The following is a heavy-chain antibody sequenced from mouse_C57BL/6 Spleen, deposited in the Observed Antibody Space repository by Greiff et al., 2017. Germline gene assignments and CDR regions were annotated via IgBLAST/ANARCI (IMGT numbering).Heavy chain of an antibody. D-gene: IGHD2-12*01. V-gene: IGHV1-15*01. J-gene: IGHJ3*01. CDR1: GYTFTDYE. CDR3: TRERSYSSCAY. Sequence: QVQLQQSGAELVRPGASVTLSCKASGYTFTDYEMHWVKQTPVHGLEWIGAIDPETGGTAYNQKFKGKAILTADKSSSTDYMELRSLTSEDSAVYYWTRERSYSSCAYWGQGTLVTVSA. CDR2: IDPETGGT.